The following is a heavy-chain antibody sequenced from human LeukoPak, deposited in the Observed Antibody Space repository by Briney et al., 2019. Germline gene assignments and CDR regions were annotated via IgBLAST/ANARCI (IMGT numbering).Heavy chain of an antibody. J-gene: IGHJ4*02. CDR3: ARVVAAAGDGDYFDY. Sequence: GASVKVSCKASGYTFTSYGISWVRQAPGQGLEWMGWISAYNGNTNYAQKLQGRVTMTTDTSTSTAYMELRSLRSDDTAVYYCARVVAAAGDGDYFDYWGQGTLVTVSS. V-gene: IGHV1-18*01. D-gene: IGHD6-13*01. CDR2: ISAYNGNT. CDR1: GYTFTSYG.